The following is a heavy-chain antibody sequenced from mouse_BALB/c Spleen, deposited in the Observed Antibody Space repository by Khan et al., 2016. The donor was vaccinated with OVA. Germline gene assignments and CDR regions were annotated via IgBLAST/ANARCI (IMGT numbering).Heavy chain of an antibody. CDR1: GYSFTSYW. CDR3: AGWGDWFAY. CDR2: IYPGNSDT. V-gene: IGHV1-5*01. Sequence: VQLQQSGTVLARPGASVKMSCKASGYSFTSYWMHWVKQRPGQGLEWFGSIYPGNSDTNYNQKFKGKARLTAVTSASTAYMDFSSLTNEESAVDYCAGWGDWFAYWGQGTQVTVSA. D-gene: IGHD2-13*01. J-gene: IGHJ3*01.